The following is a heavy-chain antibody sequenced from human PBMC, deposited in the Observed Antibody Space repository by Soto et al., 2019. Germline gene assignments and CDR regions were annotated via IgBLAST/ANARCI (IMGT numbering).Heavy chain of an antibody. CDR2: IYYSGST. D-gene: IGHD4-4*01. J-gene: IGHJ5*02. CDR1: GGSIGSYY. V-gene: IGHV4-59*08. CDR3: ARHWLQSWFDP. Sequence: SETLSLTCTVSGGSIGSYYGSWIRQPPGKGLEWIGYIYYSGSTNYNPSLKSRVTISVDTSKKQFSLKLSSVTAADTAVYYCARHWLQSWFDPWGQGTLVTVSS.